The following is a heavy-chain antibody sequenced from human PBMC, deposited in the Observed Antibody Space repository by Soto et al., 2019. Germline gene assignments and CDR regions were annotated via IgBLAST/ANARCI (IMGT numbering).Heavy chain of an antibody. V-gene: IGHV3-74*01. CDR3: ARGAGSAYYVDS. Sequence: EVQLVESGGGLVQPGGSLRLSCAASGFTFSSYWMHWVRQAPGKGLVWVSRISFYGSTTNYADFVKGQFTISRDNAKNTVYLQMNSLRAEDTAVYYCARGAGSAYYVDSWGQGTLVTVSS. CDR1: GFTFSSYW. J-gene: IGHJ4*02. D-gene: IGHD3-22*01. CDR2: ISFYGSTT.